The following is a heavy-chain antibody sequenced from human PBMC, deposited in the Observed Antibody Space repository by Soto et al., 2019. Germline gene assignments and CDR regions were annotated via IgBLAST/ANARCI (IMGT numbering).Heavy chain of an antibody. CDR2: ISGSGGST. V-gene: IGHV3-23*01. CDR1: GFTFSSYA. Sequence: EVQLLESGGGLVQPGGSLRLSCAASGFTFSSYAMSWVRQAPGKGLEWVSAISGSGGSTYYADSVKGRFTISRDNSKNTRYRQMNSLRAEDTAVDYCAKGGPVGATGGYAFDIWGQGTMVTVSS. J-gene: IGHJ3*02. D-gene: IGHD1-26*01. CDR3: AKGGPVGATGGYAFDI.